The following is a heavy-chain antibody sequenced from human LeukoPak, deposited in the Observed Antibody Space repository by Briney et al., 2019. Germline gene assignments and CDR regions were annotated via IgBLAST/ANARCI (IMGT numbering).Heavy chain of an antibody. V-gene: IGHV3-7*01. J-gene: IGHJ5*02. CDR3: ARVKRYCSGGSCYSGRFDP. Sequence: GGSLRLSCVASGFTFSNYWMSWVRQAPGKGLEWVANIKQDGSEKYYVDSVKGRFTISRDNAKNSLYLQMNSLRAEDTAVYYCARVKRYCSGGSCYSGRFDPWGQGTLVTVSS. CDR2: IKQDGSEK. CDR1: GFTFSNYW. D-gene: IGHD2-15*01.